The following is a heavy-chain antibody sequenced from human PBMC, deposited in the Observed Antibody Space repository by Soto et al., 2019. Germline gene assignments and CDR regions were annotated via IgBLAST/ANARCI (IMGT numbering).Heavy chain of an antibody. CDR2: IYYSGST. J-gene: IGHJ4*02. CDR3: ARGNEGYQTFDY. V-gene: IGHV4-39*01. Sequence: PSATLSLTCTVSGGSISSSSYYWGWIRQPPGKGLEWIGSIYYSGSTYYNPSLKSRVTISVDTSKNQFSLKLSSVTAADTAVYYCARGNEGYQTFDYWGQGTLVTVSS. D-gene: IGHD2-15*01. CDR1: GGSISSSSYY.